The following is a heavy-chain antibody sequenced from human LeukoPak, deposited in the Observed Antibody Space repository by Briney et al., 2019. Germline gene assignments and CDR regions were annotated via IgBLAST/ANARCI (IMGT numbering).Heavy chain of an antibody. CDR2: ISYDGSNK. D-gene: IGHD1-26*01. CDR3: AKRGSKWDLDN. V-gene: IGHV3-30*18. Sequence: GGSLRLSCAASGFTFSSYEMNWVRQAPGKGLEWVAVISYDGSNKYYADSVKGRFTISKDTSKNTLYLQMSSLRAEDTAIYYCAKRGSKWDLDNWGQGTLVTVSS. J-gene: IGHJ4*02. CDR1: GFTFSSYE.